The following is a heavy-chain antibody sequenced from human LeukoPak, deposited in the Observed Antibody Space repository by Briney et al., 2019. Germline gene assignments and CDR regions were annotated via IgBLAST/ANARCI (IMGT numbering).Heavy chain of an antibody. CDR1: GFTFSSYA. D-gene: IGHD5-18*01. J-gene: IGHJ4*02. CDR3: AKRGDTAMPMPGY. CDR2: ISGSGGST. Sequence: GRSLRLSCAASGFTFSSYAMSWVRQASGKGLEWVSTISGSGGSTYYADSVKGRFTISRDNSKNTLYLQMNSLRAEDTAVYYCAKRGDTAMPMPGYWGQGTLVTVSS. V-gene: IGHV3-23*01.